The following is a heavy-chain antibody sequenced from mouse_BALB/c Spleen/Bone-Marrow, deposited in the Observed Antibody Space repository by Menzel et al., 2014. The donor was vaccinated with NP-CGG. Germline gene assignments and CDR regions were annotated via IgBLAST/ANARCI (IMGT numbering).Heavy chain of an antibody. CDR3: ARWEYYAMDY. D-gene: IGHD4-1*01. CDR1: GFNIKDTY. V-gene: IGHV14-3*02. J-gene: IGHJ4*01. CDR2: IDPANGNT. Sequence: EVHLVESGAELVKPGASVKLSCTASGFNIKDTYMHWVKQRPEQGLEWIGRIDPANGNTKYDPKFQGKATITADSSSNTAFLQLSSLTSEVTAFDYCARWEYYAMDYWGQGTSVTVSS.